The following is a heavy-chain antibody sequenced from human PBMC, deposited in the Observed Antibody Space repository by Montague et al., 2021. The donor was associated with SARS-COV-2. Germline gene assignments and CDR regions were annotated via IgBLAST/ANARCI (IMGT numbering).Heavy chain of an antibody. CDR1: GFTFSSYW. Sequence: SLRLSCAATGFTFSSYWMSWVRQAPGKGLEWVANIKQDGSEKYYVDSVKGRFTISRDNAKNSLYPQMNSLRAEDTAVYYCARDGFGGNSVYNYYGMDVWGQGTTVTVSS. CDR3: ARDGFGGNSVYNYYGMDV. J-gene: IGHJ6*02. D-gene: IGHD4-23*01. V-gene: IGHV3-7*03. CDR2: IKQDGSEK.